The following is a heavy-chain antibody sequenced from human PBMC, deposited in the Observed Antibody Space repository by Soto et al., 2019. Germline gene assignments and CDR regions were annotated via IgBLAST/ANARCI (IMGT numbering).Heavy chain of an antibody. Sequence: QVQLVQSGAEGKKPGASVKVSCKASGYTFTTHGISWVRQAPGQGLEWMGWVRGDNGHTNYAQSLQGRVTMTTDTSTNTAYMELRSLRSDDTAVYYCARDLGYCRSGTCYREWFDPWGQGTLVTVSS. CDR3: ARDLGYCRSGTCYREWFDP. CDR2: VRGDNGHT. D-gene: IGHD2-15*01. V-gene: IGHV1-18*01. J-gene: IGHJ5*02. CDR1: GYTFTTHG.